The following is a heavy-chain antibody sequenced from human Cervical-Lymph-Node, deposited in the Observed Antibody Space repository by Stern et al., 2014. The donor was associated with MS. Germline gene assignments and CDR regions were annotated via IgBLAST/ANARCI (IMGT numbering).Heavy chain of an antibody. D-gene: IGHD2-8*01. J-gene: IGHJ4*02. Sequence: VQRAESGGAVVQPGRSLRLACEASGCTFSRYGMHRVRQDTGKGLEWVTVISYDGNHKYYAASVKAQFPISRDNSKNTLHLQMNSVTPDDTGIYYCARDYEDTSMLFDHWGQGTLVTVSS. CDR1: GCTFSRYG. CDR3: ARDYEDTSMLFDH. CDR2: ISYDGNHK. V-gene: IGHV3-30*03.